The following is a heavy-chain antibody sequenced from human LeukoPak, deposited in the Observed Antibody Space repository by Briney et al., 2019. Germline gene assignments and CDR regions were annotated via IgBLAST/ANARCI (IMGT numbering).Heavy chain of an antibody. V-gene: IGHV1-46*01. CDR3: ARDGNIVVVPAAPDY. Sequence: ASVKLSCKASGYTFTSYYMHWVRQAPAQGLERMGMINPSGGSTNYAQKFQGRVTMTRDTSTSTVYMELSSLRSEDTAVYYCARDGNIVVVPAAPDYWGQGTLVTVSS. J-gene: IGHJ4*02. CDR2: INPSGGST. D-gene: IGHD2-2*01. CDR1: GYTFTSYY.